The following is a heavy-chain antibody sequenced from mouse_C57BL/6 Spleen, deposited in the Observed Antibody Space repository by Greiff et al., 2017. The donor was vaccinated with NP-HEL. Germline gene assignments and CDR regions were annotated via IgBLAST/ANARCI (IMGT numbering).Heavy chain of an antibody. V-gene: IGHV1-61*01. CDR1: GYTFTSYW. CDR3: ARDYGSSSWYFDY. J-gene: IGHJ2*01. CDR2: IYPSDSET. D-gene: IGHD1-1*01. Sequence: VKLQQPGAELVRPGSSVKLSCKASGYTFTSYWMDWVKQRPGQGLEWIGNIYPSDSETHYNQKFKDKATLTVDKSSSTAYMQLSSLTSEDSAVYYCARDYGSSSWYFDYWGQGTTLTVSS.